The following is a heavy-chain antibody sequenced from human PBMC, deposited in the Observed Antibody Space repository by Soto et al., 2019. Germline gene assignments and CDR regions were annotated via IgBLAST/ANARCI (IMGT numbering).Heavy chain of an antibody. D-gene: IGHD2-2*01. CDR3: ARLHGYCISSSFHGHYAMDV. J-gene: IGHJ6*02. V-gene: IGHV4-39*01. CDR1: SASISSSSYT. Sequence: SETLSLTCTVSSASISSSSYTWGWIRQPPGKGLEWIGSIYYSGITYYNPSLNSRVTVSVDTSKNQFSLKVTSVTAADTAVYYCARLHGYCISSSFHGHYAMDVWGQGTTVTVSS. CDR2: IYYSGIT.